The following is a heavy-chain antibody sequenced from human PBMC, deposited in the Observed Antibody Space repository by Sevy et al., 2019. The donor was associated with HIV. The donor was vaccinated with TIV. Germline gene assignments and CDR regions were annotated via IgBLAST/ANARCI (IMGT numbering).Heavy chain of an antibody. V-gene: IGHV3-7*01. D-gene: IGHD2-15*01. Sequence: GGSLRLSCAASGFSLNSFWMNWVRQTPGKGLEWVANMNQNGSVTYYVDSVKGRFTISRDNSRNLLYLQMTSLRVEDTALYYCVRAVATNGSFWGQGTLVTVSS. J-gene: IGHJ4*02. CDR2: MNQNGSVT. CDR3: VRAVATNGSF. CDR1: GFSLNSFW.